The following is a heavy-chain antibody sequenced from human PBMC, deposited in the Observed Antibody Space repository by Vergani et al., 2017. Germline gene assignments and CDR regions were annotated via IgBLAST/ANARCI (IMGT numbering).Heavy chain of an antibody. Sequence: QVQLVESGGGVVQPGRSLRLSCAASGFTFSSYAMHWVRQAPGKGLEWVAVISYDGSNKYYADSVKGRFTISRDNSKNTLYLQMNSLIAEDTAVYYCARGASGDYVSSFDYWGQGTLVTVSS. CDR1: GFTFSSYA. CDR3: ARGASGDYVSSFDY. D-gene: IGHD4-17*01. V-gene: IGHV3-30-3*01. J-gene: IGHJ4*02. CDR2: ISYDGSNK.